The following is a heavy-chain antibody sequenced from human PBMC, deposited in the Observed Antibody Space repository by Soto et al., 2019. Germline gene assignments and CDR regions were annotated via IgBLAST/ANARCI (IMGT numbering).Heavy chain of an antibody. Sequence: SETLSLTCAVYGGSFSGYYWGWIRQPPGKGLEWIGSIYYSGSTHYTPSLKSRLTMSVDTSRNQFSLKLTSVTAADTAVYFCARGYRPYYYYYMDVWDEGTTVTVSS. CDR3: ARGYRPYYYYYMDV. V-gene: IGHV4-34*01. CDR2: IYYSGST. J-gene: IGHJ6*03. D-gene: IGHD1-1*01. CDR1: GGSFSGYY.